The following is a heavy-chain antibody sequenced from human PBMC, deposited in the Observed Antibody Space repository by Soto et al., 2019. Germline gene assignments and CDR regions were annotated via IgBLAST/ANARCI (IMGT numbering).Heavy chain of an antibody. Sequence: GASVKVSCKASGGTFSSYAISWVRQAPGQGLEWMGGIIPIFGTANYAQKFQGRVTITADESTSTAYMELSSLRSEDTAVYYCARDIVVPPVPYYYYYGMDVWGQGATVTVSS. CDR3: ARDIVVPPVPYYYYYGMDV. D-gene: IGHD2-2*01. CDR2: IIPIFGTA. CDR1: GGTFSSYA. J-gene: IGHJ6*02. V-gene: IGHV1-69*13.